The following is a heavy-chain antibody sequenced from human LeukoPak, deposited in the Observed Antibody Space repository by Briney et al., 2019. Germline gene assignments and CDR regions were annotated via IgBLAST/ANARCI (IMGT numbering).Heavy chain of an antibody. CDR2: IYYNMTI. J-gene: IGHJ4*02. Sequence: PSVTLSLTCTVSGGSISSYYWSWIRQPPEKGLERIGYIYYNMTINYNPSLKSRVTMSVDTSKNQFSLKLSSVTAADTAVYYCARLSGRQTTPYWGQGTLVTVSS. CDR3: ARLSGRQTTPY. V-gene: IGHV4-59*08. CDR1: GGSISSYY. D-gene: IGHD1-26*01.